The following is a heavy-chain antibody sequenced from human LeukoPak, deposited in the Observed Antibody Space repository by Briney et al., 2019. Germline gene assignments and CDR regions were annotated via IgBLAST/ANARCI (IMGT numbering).Heavy chain of an antibody. Sequence: ASVKVSCKTSDDTYTTYGISWVRQAPGQGLQYMGWISVYNGNTNYAQKLQGRVSVTTDRSTSTTYMELRSLTSDDTAIYYCVREVYYRRGYFGQWGQGTLVTVSS. J-gene: IGHJ4*02. CDR3: VREVYYRRGYFGQ. CDR2: ISVYNGNT. D-gene: IGHD3-22*01. CDR1: DDTYTTYG. V-gene: IGHV1-18*01.